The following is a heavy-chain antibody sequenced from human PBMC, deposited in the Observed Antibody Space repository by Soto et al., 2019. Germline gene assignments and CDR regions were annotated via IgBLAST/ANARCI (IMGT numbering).Heavy chain of an antibody. CDR1: GGSISSGAYY. CDR3: ARDRVSDYYYGMDV. V-gene: IGHV4-31*03. J-gene: IGHJ6*02. D-gene: IGHD4-4*01. CDR2: LYYSGST. Sequence: QVQLQESGPGLVKPSQTLSLSCTVSGGSISSGAYYWSWIRQHPGKGLEWIGYLYYSGSTYYNPSLKSRATISVDTSTNQFSLKLTSVTAADTAVYYCARDRVSDYYYGMDVWGQGTTVTVSS.